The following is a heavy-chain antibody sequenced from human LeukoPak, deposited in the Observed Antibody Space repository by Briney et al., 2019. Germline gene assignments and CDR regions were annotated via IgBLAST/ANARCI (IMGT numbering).Heavy chain of an antibody. CDR1: GYTSTGYY. D-gene: IGHD6-6*01. CDR2: INPNSGGT. Sequence: ASVKVSCKASGYTSTGYYMHWVRQAPGQGLEWMGWINPNSGGTNYAQKFQGRVTMTRDTSISTAYMELSRLRSDDTAVYYCARDESIAYENNWFDPWGQGTLVTVSS. CDR3: ARDESIAYENNWFDP. V-gene: IGHV1-2*02. J-gene: IGHJ5*02.